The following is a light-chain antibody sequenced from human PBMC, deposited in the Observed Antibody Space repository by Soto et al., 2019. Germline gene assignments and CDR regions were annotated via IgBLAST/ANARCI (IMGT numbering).Light chain of an antibody. J-gene: IGLJ3*02. CDR3: AVWDQSLTGWV. Sequence: QSVLTQPPSASGTPGQSLTISCSGSSSNIGSHFVYWYQHLPGTAPKLLIFRDGQRPSGVPARFFGSKSGTSPSLAITGLRSEDEADYYCAVWDQSLTGWVFGGGTKVTVL. V-gene: IGLV1-47*01. CDR1: SSNIGSHF. CDR2: RDG.